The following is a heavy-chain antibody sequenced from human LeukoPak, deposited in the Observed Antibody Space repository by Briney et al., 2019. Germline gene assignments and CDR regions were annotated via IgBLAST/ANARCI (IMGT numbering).Heavy chain of an antibody. V-gene: IGHV4-39*01. CDR1: GGSISNSNYY. D-gene: IGHD5-24*01. CDR3: MRHEEEDGYNAKPFDF. CDR2: IYYSGNP. J-gene: IGHJ4*02. Sequence: SETLSLTCTVSGGSISNSNYYWGWVRQPPGKGLEWIGTIYYSGNPYYTPSLKSRVTISVDTSKNQFFLRLSSVTAADTAVYFCMRHEEEDGYNAKPFDFWGQGTLVTVSS.